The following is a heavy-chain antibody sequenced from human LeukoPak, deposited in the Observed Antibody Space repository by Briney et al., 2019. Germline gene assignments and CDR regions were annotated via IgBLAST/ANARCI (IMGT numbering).Heavy chain of an antibody. CDR2: INPSGGGT. D-gene: IGHD3-3*01. J-gene: IGHJ3*02. CDR3: ASSRRDDYDFWRRAFDI. V-gene: IGHV1-46*01. CDR1: GYTFTSYY. Sequence: ASVKVSCKASGYTFTSYYMHWVRQAPGQGLEWMGIINPSGGGTSYAQKFQGRVTMTRDTSTSTVYMELSSLRSEDTAVYYCASSRRDDYDFWRRAFDIWGQGTMVTVSP.